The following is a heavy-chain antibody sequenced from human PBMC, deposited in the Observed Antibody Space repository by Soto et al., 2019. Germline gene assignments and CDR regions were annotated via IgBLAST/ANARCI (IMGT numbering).Heavy chain of an antibody. Sequence: VGSLTLSCSASGFTFSNYGMHWVRQAPGKGLEWVAIIWHDGNNKYYADSVRGRFIISRDNSKNRLYLQMNSLRAEDTAVYYCASDLVGASDSYGLDVWGQGTPVTVSS. V-gene: IGHV3-33*01. CDR3: ASDLVGASDSYGLDV. J-gene: IGHJ6*02. D-gene: IGHD1-26*01. CDR2: IWHDGNNK. CDR1: GFTFSNYG.